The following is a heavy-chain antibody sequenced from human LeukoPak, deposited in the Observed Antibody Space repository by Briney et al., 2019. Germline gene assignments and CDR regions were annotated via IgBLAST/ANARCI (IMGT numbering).Heavy chain of an antibody. V-gene: IGHV3-30-3*01. D-gene: IGHD1-26*01. Sequence: GGSLRLSCAASGFTFSSYAMHWVRQAPGKGLEWVAVISYDGSNKYYADSVKGRFTISRDNSKNTLYLQMNSLRAEDTAVYYCARRVVGAMPFDHWGQGTLVTVSP. CDR2: ISYDGSNK. CDR1: GFTFSSYA. J-gene: IGHJ4*02. CDR3: ARRVVGAMPFDH.